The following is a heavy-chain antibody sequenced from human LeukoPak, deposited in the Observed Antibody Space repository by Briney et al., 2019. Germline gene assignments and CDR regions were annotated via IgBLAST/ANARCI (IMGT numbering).Heavy chain of an antibody. J-gene: IGHJ4*02. D-gene: IGHD3-10*01. V-gene: IGHV3-11*01. CDR3: ARALYYYGSGSYYNLRGPWDFDY. CDR2: ISSSGSTI. CDR1: GFTFSDYY. Sequence: GGSLRLSCAASGFTFSDYYMSWIRQAPGKGLEWVSYISSSGSTIYYADSVKGRFTISRDNAKNSLYLQMNSLRAEDTAVYYCARALYYYGSGSYYNLRGPWDFDYWGQGTLVTVSS.